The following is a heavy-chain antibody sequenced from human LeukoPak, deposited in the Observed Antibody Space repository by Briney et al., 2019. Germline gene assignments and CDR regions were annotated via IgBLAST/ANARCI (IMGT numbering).Heavy chain of an antibody. Sequence: PSETLSLTCAVYGGSFSGYYWSWIRQPPGKGLEWIEEINHSGSTNYNPSLKSRVTISVDTSKNQFSLKLSSVTAADTAVYYCASGFGYGFRFDPWGQGTLVTVSS. CDR3: ASGFGYGFRFDP. CDR2: INHSGST. J-gene: IGHJ5*02. V-gene: IGHV4-34*01. D-gene: IGHD3-10*01. CDR1: GGSFSGYY.